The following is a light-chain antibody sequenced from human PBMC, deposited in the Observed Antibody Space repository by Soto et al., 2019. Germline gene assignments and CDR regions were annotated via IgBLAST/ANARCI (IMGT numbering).Light chain of an antibody. Sequence: QSVLTQPPSVSGAPRQRVTISCTGSSSSLGAGHAVHWYQQLPGKAPKLLIFDNNHRPSGVPERFAGSKSGASASLASTGLRPEDEGDVYCQSYDNGLNGGVFGGGTQLTVL. CDR3: QSYDNGLNGGV. V-gene: IGLV1-40*01. CDR1: SSSLGAGHA. J-gene: IGLJ3*02. CDR2: DNN.